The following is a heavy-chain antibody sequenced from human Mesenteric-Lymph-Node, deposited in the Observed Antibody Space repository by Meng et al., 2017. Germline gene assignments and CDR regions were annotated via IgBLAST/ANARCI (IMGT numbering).Heavy chain of an antibody. V-gene: IGHV3-9*01. Sequence: EVRGVGSGGGLVQPGRSLRLSCAASGFTLDDYGMHWVRQAPGKGLEWVSGISWNSGRIAYVDSVKGRFTISRDNAKNSLCVQMNSLRAEDTALYYCAKDPCSGGSCYFTFDYWGQGTLVTVSS. CDR3: AKDPCSGGSCYFTFDY. J-gene: IGHJ4*02. CDR2: ISWNSGRI. D-gene: IGHD2-15*01. CDR1: GFTLDDYG.